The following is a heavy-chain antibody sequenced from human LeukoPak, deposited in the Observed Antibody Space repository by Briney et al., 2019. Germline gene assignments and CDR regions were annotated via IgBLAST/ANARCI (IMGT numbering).Heavy chain of an antibody. CDR1: GGSISSSNNY. J-gene: IGHJ4*02. D-gene: IGHD5-24*01. V-gene: IGHV4-39*07. CDR3: ARARYNYQCDY. CDR2: ISYGGRT. Sequence: SETLSLTCSVSGGSISSSNNYWGWLRQSPGRGLEWIGSISYGGRTYYNPSLKSRVTISVDTSKNQFSLRLSSVTGADTAVYYCARARYNYQCDYWGQGTLVTVSS.